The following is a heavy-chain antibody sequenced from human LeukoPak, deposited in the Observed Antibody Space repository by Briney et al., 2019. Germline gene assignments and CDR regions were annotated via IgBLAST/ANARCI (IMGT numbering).Heavy chain of an antibody. V-gene: IGHV4-34*01. J-gene: IGHJ4*02. D-gene: IGHD3-22*01. CDR2: INHSGST. CDR1: GGSFSGYY. CDR3: ARGGKINNLYYYDSSGITGLDH. Sequence: PSETLSLTCAVYGGSFSGYYWSWIRQPPGKGLEWIGEINHSGSTNYNPSLKSRVTISVDTSKNQFSLKLSSVTAADTAVYYCARGGKINNLYYYDSSGITGLDHWGQGTLVTVSS.